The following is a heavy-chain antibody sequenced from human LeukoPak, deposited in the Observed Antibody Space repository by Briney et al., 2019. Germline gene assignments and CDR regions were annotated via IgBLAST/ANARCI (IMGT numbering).Heavy chain of an antibody. CDR1: GGSISSSSYY. V-gene: IGHV4-39*01. CDR2: IYYSGST. J-gene: IGHJ5*02. Sequence: PSETLSLTCTVSGGSISSSSYYWGWIRQPPGKGLEWIGSIYYSGSTYYNPSLKSRVTISVDTSKNQFSLKLSSVTAADTAVYYCAGRIQLWFTGRYNWFDPWGQGTLVTVSS. CDR3: AGRIQLWFTGRYNWFDP. D-gene: IGHD5-18*01.